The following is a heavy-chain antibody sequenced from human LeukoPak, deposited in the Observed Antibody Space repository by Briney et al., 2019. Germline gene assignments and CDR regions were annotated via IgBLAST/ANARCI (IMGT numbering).Heavy chain of an antibody. J-gene: IGHJ4*02. CDR2: ISGSDGST. D-gene: IGHD2-15*01. CDR1: GFTFSNYA. Sequence: GGSLRLSCTASGFTFSNYAMSWVRQAPGKGLEWVSTISGSDGSTYYADSVKGRFTISRDNSKNTLYLQMNSLRVEDTAIYYCAKGRGYCTGGSFYSDYWGQGTLVTVSS. V-gene: IGHV3-23*01. CDR3: AKGRGYCTGGSFYSDY.